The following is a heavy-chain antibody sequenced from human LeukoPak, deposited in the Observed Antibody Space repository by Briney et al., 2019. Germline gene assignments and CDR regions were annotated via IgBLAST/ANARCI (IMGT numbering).Heavy chain of an antibody. D-gene: IGHD2-15*01. CDR2: INHSGST. CDR1: GGSFSGYY. CDR3: ARVAAGSCPIDY. V-gene: IGHV4-34*01. J-gene: IGHJ4*02. Sequence: PSETLSLTCAVYGGSFSGYYWSWIRQPPGKGLEWIGEINHSGSTNYNPSLKSRVTISVDTSKNQFSLKLSSVTAADTAVYYCARVAAGSCPIDYWGQGTLVTVSS.